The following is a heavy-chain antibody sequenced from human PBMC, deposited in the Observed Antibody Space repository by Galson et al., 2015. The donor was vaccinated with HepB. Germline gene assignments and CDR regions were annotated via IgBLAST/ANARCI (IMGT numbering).Heavy chain of an antibody. V-gene: IGHV3-7*01. Sequence: SLRLSCAASGFTFSSYWMNWVRQAPGKGLEWVTKTNQDGSEKYYVDSVKGRFTISRDNAKNSLHLQMDGLSVDDTGLYYCTRDAMVRGSMGHYNYAGMDVWGQGTTVTVSS. J-gene: IGHJ6*02. CDR1: GFTFSSYW. CDR2: TNQDGSEK. D-gene: IGHD3-10*01. CDR3: TRDAMVRGSMGHYNYAGMDV.